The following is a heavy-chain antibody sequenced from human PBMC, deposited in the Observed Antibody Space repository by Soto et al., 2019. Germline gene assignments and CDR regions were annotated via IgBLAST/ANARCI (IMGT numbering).Heavy chain of an antibody. CDR1: GYTFSTYA. CDR2: INGGTGQT. Sequence: ASVKVSCKASGYTFSTYAMHWVRQAPGQSLEWMGWINGGTGQTRYSQRFQDRVTITRDTPASTANMELTSLTSEDTAVYYCARDREVGAPPRGYYYYGMDVWGQGTTVTVSS. D-gene: IGHD1-26*01. V-gene: IGHV1-3*01. CDR3: ARDREVGAPPRGYYYYGMDV. J-gene: IGHJ6*02.